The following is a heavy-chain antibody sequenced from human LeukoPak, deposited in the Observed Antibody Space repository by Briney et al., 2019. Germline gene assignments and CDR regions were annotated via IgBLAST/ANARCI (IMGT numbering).Heavy chain of an antibody. CDR2: IYYSKNT. CDR1: GGSISSSSAY. J-gene: IGHJ4*02. D-gene: IGHD5-18*01. CDR3: VSPRGFSYGYFDY. V-gene: IGHV4-39*01. Sequence: SETLSLTCTVSGGSISSSSAYWGWIRRPPGKGLEWIGSIYYSKNTYYNPSLKSRVTISADTSKNQFSLTLGSVSATDTAVYYCVSPRGFSYGYFDYWGQGTLVTVPS.